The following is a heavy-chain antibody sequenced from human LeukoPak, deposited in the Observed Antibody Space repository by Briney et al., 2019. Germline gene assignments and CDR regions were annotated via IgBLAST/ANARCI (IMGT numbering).Heavy chain of an antibody. CDR1: GGSISSGGYY. Sequence: SETLSLTCTVSGGSISSGGYYWSWLRQHPGRGLEWIGYIYYSGSTYYNPSLKSRVTISVDTSKTQFSLKLTSVTAADTAVYYCARNVGWYSHDSWGQGTLVTVSS. J-gene: IGHJ4*02. CDR2: IYYSGST. D-gene: IGHD6-19*01. V-gene: IGHV4-31*03. CDR3: ARNVGWYSHDS.